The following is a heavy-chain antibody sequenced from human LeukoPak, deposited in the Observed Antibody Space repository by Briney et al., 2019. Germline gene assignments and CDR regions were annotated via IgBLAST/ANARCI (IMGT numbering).Heavy chain of an antibody. CDR2: ISGSGGDT. J-gene: IGHJ4*02. CDR1: GFTFSSYP. CDR3: ATRSGWYPKYFDY. D-gene: IGHD6-19*01. Sequence: GGSLRLSCAASGFTFSSYPMSWVRQAPGKGVEWVSAISGSGGDTYYADSVKGRFTISRDNSKNTLYLQMNSLRAEDTALYYCATRSGWYPKYFDYWGQGTLVTVSS. V-gene: IGHV3-23*01.